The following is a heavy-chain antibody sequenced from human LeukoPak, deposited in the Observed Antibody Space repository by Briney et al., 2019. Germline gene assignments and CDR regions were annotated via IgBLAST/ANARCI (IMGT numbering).Heavy chain of an antibody. D-gene: IGHD2-8*01. Sequence: SQPLSLTCTVSGGSIISVDYYWSWIRQPAGKGLEWIGRIYASGSTNYNPSLKSRVTISVDASKNQFSLRLNSVTAADTAVYYCARTFYSNYNGPSVWGQGTLVTVSS. CDR3: ARTFYSNYNGPSV. J-gene: IGHJ4*02. CDR2: IYASGST. CDR1: GGSIISVDYY. V-gene: IGHV4-61*02.